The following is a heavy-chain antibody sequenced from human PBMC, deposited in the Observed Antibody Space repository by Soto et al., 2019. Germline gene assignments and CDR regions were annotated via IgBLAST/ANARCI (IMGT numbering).Heavy chain of an antibody. D-gene: IGHD2-2*01. CDR1: GGSFSGYY. V-gene: IGHV4-34*01. J-gene: IGHJ2*01. CDR2: INHSGTT. CDR3: ARGVVPASMTGYVAL. Sequence: QVQLQQWGAGLLKPSETLSLTCAVYGGSFSGYYWSWIRQPPGKGLEWIGEINHSGTTNYNPSLRSRVTISVHTSKNQFSLKLSSVTAADTAVYYCARGVVPASMTGYVALWGRGTLVTGSS.